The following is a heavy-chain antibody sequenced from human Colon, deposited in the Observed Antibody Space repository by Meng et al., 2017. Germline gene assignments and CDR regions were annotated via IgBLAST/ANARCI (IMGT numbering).Heavy chain of an antibody. Sequence: QVEPRGGVAEPVKSLGTLSLACAFSGSSISGHCWSWSRQSPGGGLEWIAYVYYNESNNYNPSFKSRATIAESTSKNQFSLNLASVTAADTAVYYCANYDRPPYCFEYWGQRTLVTVSS. V-gene: IGHV4-59*11. D-gene: IGHD3-22*01. CDR1: GSSISGHC. CDR3: ANYDRPPYCFEY. CDR2: VYYNESN. J-gene: IGHJ4*02.